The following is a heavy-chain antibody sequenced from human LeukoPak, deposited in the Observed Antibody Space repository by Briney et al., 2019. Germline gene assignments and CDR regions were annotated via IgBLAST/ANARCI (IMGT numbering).Heavy chain of an antibody. J-gene: IGHJ3*02. Sequence: GGSLRLPCAASGFTVSSNYMSWVRQAPGKGLEWVSIIYSGGSTSYADSVKGRFTISRDNSKNTLYLQMNSLRAEDTAVYYCARLAEFHYESSVYRDAFDIWGQGTMVTVSS. CDR1: GFTVSSNY. D-gene: IGHD3-22*01. V-gene: IGHV3-53*01. CDR2: IYSGGST. CDR3: ARLAEFHYESSVYRDAFDI.